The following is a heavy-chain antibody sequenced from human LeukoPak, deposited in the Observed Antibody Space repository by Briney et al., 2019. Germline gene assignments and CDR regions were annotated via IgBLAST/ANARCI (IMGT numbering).Heavy chain of an antibody. CDR3: TNYDILPRGY. J-gene: IGHJ4*02. CDR1: GFTFSGSA. CDR2: IRSKANSYAT. V-gene: IGHV3-73*01. Sequence: GGSLRLSCAASGFTFSGSAMHWVRQASGKGLEWVGRIRSKANSYATAYAASVKGRFTISRGDSKNTAYLQMNSLKTEDTAVYYCTNYDILPRGYWGQGTLVTVSS. D-gene: IGHD3-9*01.